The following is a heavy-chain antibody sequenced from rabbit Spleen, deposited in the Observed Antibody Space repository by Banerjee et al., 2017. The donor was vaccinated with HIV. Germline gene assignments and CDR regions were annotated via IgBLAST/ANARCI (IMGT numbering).Heavy chain of an antibody. CDR1: GFTLSSYY. CDR2: IDPVFGIT. D-gene: IGHD2-1*01. Sequence: HLKESGGGLVQPGGSLKLSCKASGFTLSSYYMNWVRQAPGKGLEWIGYIDPVFGITYYANWVNGRFSISRENAQNTVFLQMTSLTAADTATYFCARGSATMTMVITGYYLNLWGPGPWSPS. V-gene: IGHV1S7*01. J-gene: IGHJ4*01. CDR3: ARGSATMTMVITGYYLNL.